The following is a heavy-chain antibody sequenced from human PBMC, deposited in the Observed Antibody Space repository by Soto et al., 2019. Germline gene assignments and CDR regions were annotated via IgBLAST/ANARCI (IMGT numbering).Heavy chain of an antibody. Sequence: QVQLVQSGAEVKKPGASVKVSCKASGYTFTSYGISWVRQAPGQGLEWMGWISAYNGNTNYAQKLQGRVTMTTDTSTSKAYMELRSLRSDDTAVYYCARDRATVNDYYYYGMDVWGQGTTVTVSS. CDR1: GYTFTSYG. CDR3: ARDRATVNDYYYYGMDV. J-gene: IGHJ6*02. V-gene: IGHV1-18*04. CDR2: ISAYNGNT. D-gene: IGHD4-17*01.